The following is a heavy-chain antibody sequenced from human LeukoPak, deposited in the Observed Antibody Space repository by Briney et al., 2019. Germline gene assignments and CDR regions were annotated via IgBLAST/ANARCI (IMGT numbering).Heavy chain of an antibody. J-gene: IGHJ4*02. CDR3: TKDIGERGYSVH. CDR2: ISGDGSKT. V-gene: IGHV3-43*02. D-gene: IGHD5/OR15-5a*01. CDR1: GFTFSSYA. Sequence: PGGSLRLSCAASGFTFSSYAMHWVRQAPGKGLQWVSLISGDGSKTYYADSVKGRFTISRDNRKNSLYLQMNSLRTEDTAFYYCTKDIGERGYSVHWGQGTLVTVSS.